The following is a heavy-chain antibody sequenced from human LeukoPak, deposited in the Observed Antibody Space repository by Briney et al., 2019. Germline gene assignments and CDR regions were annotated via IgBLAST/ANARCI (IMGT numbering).Heavy chain of an antibody. V-gene: IGHV4-59*01. CDR1: GGSTSGYY. D-gene: IGHD2/OR15-2a*01. CDR3: ARYFRGSDGYFFDD. J-gene: IGHJ4*02. CDR2: IYYSGST. Sequence: PSETLSLTCTVSGGSTSGYYWTWIRQAPGKGLEWIGYIYYSGSTNYNPSLRSRVTMSIDTSKNQFSLKLSSVTAADTAVYYCARYFRGSDGYFFDDWGRGILVTASS.